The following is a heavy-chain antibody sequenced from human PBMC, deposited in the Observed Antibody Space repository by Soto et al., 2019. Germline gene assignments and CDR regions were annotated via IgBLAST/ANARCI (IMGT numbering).Heavy chain of an antibody. CDR1: GFTFSSYG. J-gene: IGHJ4*02. CDR2: ISYDGSNK. Sequence: QVQLVESGGGVVQPGRSLRLSCAASGFTFSSYGMHWVRQAPGKGLEWVAVISYDGSNKYYADSVKGRFTISRDNSKNTLYLQMNSLSAEDTAVYYCARQLSTTPKHLVAGWWGQGTLVTVSS. CDR3: ARQLSTTPKHLVAGW. D-gene: IGHD5-18*01. V-gene: IGHV3-30*03.